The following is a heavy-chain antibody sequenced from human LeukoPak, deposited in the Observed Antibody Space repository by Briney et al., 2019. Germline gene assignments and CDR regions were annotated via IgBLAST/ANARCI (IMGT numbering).Heavy chain of an antibody. V-gene: IGHV3-53*01. CDR1: GFTVSSNY. Sequence: GGSLRLSCAASGFTVSSNYMSWVRQAPGKGLEWVSVIYSGGSTYYADSVKGRFTISRDNSKNTLYLQMNSLRADDTAVYYCAKDAVPGDYFDYWGQGTLVTVSS. J-gene: IGHJ4*02. CDR2: IYSGGST. CDR3: AKDAVPGDYFDY.